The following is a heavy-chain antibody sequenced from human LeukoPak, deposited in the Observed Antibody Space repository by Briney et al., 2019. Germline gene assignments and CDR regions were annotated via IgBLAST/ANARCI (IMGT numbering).Heavy chain of an antibody. D-gene: IGHD1-7*01. J-gene: IGHJ5*02. CDR3: AKDSAFWRELGLPRWFDP. CDR1: GFTFSSYA. V-gene: IGHV3-23*01. Sequence: TGGSLRLSCAASGFTFSSYAMSWVRQAPGKGLEWVSAISGSGGSTYYADSVKGRFTISRDNSKNTLYLQMNSLRAEDTAVYYCAKDSAFWRELGLPRWFDPWGQGTLVTVSS. CDR2: ISGSGGST.